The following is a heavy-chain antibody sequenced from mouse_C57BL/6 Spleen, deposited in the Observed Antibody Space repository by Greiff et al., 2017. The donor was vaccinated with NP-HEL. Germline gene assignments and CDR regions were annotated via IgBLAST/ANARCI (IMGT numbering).Heavy chain of an antibody. J-gene: IGHJ4*01. V-gene: IGHV5-17*01. D-gene: IGHD4-1*01. CDR1: GFTFSDYG. CDR3: ARRELGQDYAMDY. CDR2: ISSGSSTI. Sequence: DVKLVESGGGLVKPGGSLKLSCAASGFTFSDYGMHWVRQAPEKGLEWVAYISSGSSTIYYADTVKGRFTISRDNAKNTLFLQMTSLRSEDTAMYYCARRELGQDYAMDYWGQGTSVTVSS.